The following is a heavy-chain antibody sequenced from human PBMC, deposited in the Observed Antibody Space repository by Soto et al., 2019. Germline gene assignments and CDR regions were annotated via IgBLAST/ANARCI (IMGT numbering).Heavy chain of an antibody. CDR1: GGSISSGGYS. J-gene: IGHJ4*02. CDR2: IYHSGST. Sequence: SETLSLTCAVSGGSISSGGYSWSWIRQPPGKGLEWIGYIYHSGSTYYNPSLKSRVTISVDRSKNQFSLKLSSVTAADTAVYYCARDSHYYDSSGSKTDYFDYWGQGTPVTVSS. D-gene: IGHD3-22*01. V-gene: IGHV4-30-2*01. CDR3: ARDSHYYDSSGSKTDYFDY.